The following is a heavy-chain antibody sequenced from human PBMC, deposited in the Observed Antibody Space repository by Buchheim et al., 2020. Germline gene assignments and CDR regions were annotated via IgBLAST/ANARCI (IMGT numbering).Heavy chain of an antibody. Sequence: EVQLVESGGGLVQPGGSLTLSCAASGFTFSGHWMSWVRQAPGKELEWVANIKQDGSEKHYVNSVEGRFIISRDNAKNSLYLQMNSLRAEDTAAYYCARVRDFVRDKYCFGMDVWGQGTT. V-gene: IGHV3-7*04. CDR3: ARVRDFVRDKYCFGMDV. J-gene: IGHJ6*02. CDR1: GFTFSGHW. CDR2: IKQDGSEK. D-gene: IGHD6-6*01.